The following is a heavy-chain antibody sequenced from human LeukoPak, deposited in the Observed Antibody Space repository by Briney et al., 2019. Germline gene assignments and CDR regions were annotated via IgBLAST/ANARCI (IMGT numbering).Heavy chain of an antibody. D-gene: IGHD2-21*02. V-gene: IGHV3-23*01. Sequence: HPGGTLRLSCAASGFTFSRNGMTWVRQAPGKGLEWVSAISGSGGNTYYADSVKGRFTISRDNSKNTLYLQMNSLRAEDTAVYYCAKDHVAVTGTDAWEAAIDYWGQGTLVTVSS. CDR3: AKDHVAVTGTDAWEAAIDY. CDR2: ISGSGGNT. CDR1: GFTFSRNG. J-gene: IGHJ4*02.